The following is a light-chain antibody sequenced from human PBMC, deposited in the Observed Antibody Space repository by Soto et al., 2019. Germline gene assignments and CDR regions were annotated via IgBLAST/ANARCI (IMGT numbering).Light chain of an antibody. CDR3: QQYDNWPRT. CDR1: QSVGRN. V-gene: IGKV3-15*01. J-gene: IGKJ1*01. CDR2: GAS. Sequence: EIVMTQSPATLSVSPWERATLSCRASQSVGRNLAWYQQKPGQGPRLLIYGASTRATGIPARFSGSGSGTEFTLTISSLQSEDFAVYYCQQYDNWPRTFGQGTKVDIK.